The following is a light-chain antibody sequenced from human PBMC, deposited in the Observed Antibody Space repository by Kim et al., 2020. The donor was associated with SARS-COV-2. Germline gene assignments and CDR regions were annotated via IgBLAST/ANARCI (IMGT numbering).Light chain of an antibody. CDR1: QSVSSSY. V-gene: IGKV3-20*01. Sequence: PGERATLSCRASQSVSSSYVAWYQHKPGQAPRLIIYGASSRASGIPARFSGSGSGTDFTLTISRLEPEDFAVYYCQEYGGSPKVTFGGGTKV. J-gene: IGKJ4*01. CDR2: GAS. CDR3: QEYGGSPKVT.